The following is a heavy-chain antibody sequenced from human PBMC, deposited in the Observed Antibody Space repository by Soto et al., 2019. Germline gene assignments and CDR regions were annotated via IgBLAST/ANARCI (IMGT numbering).Heavy chain of an antibody. Sequence: QVQLVESGGGVVQPGRSLRLSCAASGFTFSSYGMHWVRQAPGKGLEWVAVIWYDGSNKYYADSVKGRFTISRDNSKNPLYLQMNSLRAEDTAVYYCAREGRQRLAFDYWGQGTLVTVSS. CDR3: AREGRQRLAFDY. D-gene: IGHD6-25*01. CDR1: GFTFSSYG. CDR2: IWYDGSNK. V-gene: IGHV3-33*01. J-gene: IGHJ4*02.